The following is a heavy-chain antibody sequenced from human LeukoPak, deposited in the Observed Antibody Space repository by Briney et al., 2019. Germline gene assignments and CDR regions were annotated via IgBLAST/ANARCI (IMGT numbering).Heavy chain of an antibody. CDR2: IYTSGST. CDR1: GGSISSGSYY. Sequence: SQTLSLTCTVSGGSISSGSYYWSWIRQPAGKGLEWIGRIYTSGSTNYNPSLKSRVTISVDTSKNQFSLKLSSVTAADTAVYYCARGGGSYYVSYYFDYWGQGTLVTVSS. V-gene: IGHV4-61*02. J-gene: IGHJ4*02. D-gene: IGHD1-26*01. CDR3: ARGGGSYYVSYYFDY.